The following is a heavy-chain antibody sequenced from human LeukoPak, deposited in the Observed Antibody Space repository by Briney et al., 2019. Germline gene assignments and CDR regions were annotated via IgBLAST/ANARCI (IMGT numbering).Heavy chain of an antibody. J-gene: IGHJ5*02. CDR3: AREETLLASLPWFDP. CDR2: IIPIFGTA. D-gene: IGHD2-15*01. V-gene: IGHV1-69*06. CDR1: GGTFSSYA. Sequence: SVKVSCKASGGTFSSYAISWVRQAPGQGLEWMGGIIPIFGTANYAQKFQGRVTITADKSTSTAYMELSSLRSEDTAVYYCAREETLLASLPWFDPWGQETLVTVSS.